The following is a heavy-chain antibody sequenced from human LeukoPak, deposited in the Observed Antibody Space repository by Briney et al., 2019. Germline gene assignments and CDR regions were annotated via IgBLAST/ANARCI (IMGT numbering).Heavy chain of an antibody. CDR1: GFTFTSYV. CDR3: AKDHGAASGDFDY. CDR2: ISGSGDST. D-gene: IGHD6-13*01. V-gene: IGHV3-23*01. J-gene: IGHJ4*02. Sequence: GSLRLSCAASGFTFTSYVMSWVRQAPGKGLEWVSTISGSGDSTYYADSVKGRFTISRDNPKNTVYLQMNSLTAEDTAVYYCAKDHGAASGDFDYWGQGTLVTVSS.